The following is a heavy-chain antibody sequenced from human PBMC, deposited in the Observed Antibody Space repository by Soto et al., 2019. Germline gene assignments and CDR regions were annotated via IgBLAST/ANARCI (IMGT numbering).Heavy chain of an antibody. Sequence: QVQLRESGPGLLKPSETLSLTCTVSDASVWSDSYFWTWIRQPPGKGLEWLAYISHTGDTNYNPPLKIRVTISIDTSRNQLSLTVTSVTAADTAVYFCARIVVGVTVDLWGQGSLVTVSS. J-gene: IGHJ4*02. D-gene: IGHD1-26*01. CDR3: ARIVVGVTVDL. V-gene: IGHV4-61*01. CDR2: ISHTGDT. CDR1: DASVWSDSYF.